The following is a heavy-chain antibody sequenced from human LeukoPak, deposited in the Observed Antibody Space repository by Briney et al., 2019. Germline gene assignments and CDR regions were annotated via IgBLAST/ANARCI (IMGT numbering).Heavy chain of an antibody. V-gene: IGHV1-69*01. D-gene: IGHD3-3*01. CDR3: ARGGGFLEWLSTH. CDR2: IIPIFGTA. CDR1: GGTFSSYA. Sequence: EASVKVSCKASGGTFSSYAISWVRQAPGQGLEWMGGIIPIFGTANYAQKFQGRVTITADESTSTAYMELSSLRSEDTAVYYCARGGGFLEWLSTHWGQGTLVTVSS. J-gene: IGHJ4*02.